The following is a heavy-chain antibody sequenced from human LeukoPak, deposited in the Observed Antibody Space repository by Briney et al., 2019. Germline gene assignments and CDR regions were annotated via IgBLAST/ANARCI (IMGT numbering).Heavy chain of an antibody. Sequence: SVKVSRKASGGTFSSYAISWVRQAPGQGLEWMGGIIPIFGTANYAQKFQGRVTITADESTSTAYMELSSLRSEDTAVYYCASPSKWLSYYFDYWGQGTLVTVSS. CDR3: ASPSKWLSYYFDY. CDR2: IIPIFGTA. D-gene: IGHD3-22*01. J-gene: IGHJ4*02. CDR1: GGTFSSYA. V-gene: IGHV1-69*13.